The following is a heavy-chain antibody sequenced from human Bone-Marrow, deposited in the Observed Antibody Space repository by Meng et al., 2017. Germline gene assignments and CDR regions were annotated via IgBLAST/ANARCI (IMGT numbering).Heavy chain of an antibody. V-gene: IGHV1-69*04. Sequence: SVKVSCKVSGGTFSSYTISWVRQAPGQGLEWMGRIIPILGIANYAQKFQGRVTITADKSTSTAYMELSSLRSEDTAVYYCARDNCSGGSCSNWFDPWGQGTLVTVSS. CDR1: GGTFSSYT. J-gene: IGHJ5*02. CDR3: ARDNCSGGSCSNWFDP. CDR2: IIPILGIA. D-gene: IGHD2-15*01.